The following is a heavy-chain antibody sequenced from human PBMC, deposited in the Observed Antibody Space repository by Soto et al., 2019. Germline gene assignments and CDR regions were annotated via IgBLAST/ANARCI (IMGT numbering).Heavy chain of an antibody. J-gene: IGHJ6*02. V-gene: IGHV3-23*01. Sequence: GGSLRLSCAASGFTFSSYAMSWVRQAPGKGLEWVSAISGSGGSTYYADSVKGRFTISRDNSKNTLYLQMNSLRAEDTAVYYCAKVARWVTTVLGDETAYYYGMDVWGQGTTVTVSS. CDR1: GFTFSSYA. CDR2: ISGSGGST. D-gene: IGHD4-17*01. CDR3: AKVARWVTTVLGDETAYYYGMDV.